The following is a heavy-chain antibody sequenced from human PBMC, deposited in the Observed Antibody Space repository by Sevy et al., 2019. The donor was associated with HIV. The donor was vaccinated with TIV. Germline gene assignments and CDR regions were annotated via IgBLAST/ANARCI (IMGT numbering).Heavy chain of an antibody. J-gene: IGHJ4*02. CDR1: GYTFTGYY. D-gene: IGHD3-16*01. CDR3: AREGVWGTARGFDY. Sequence: ASVKVSCKASGYTFTGYYMHWVRQAPGQGLEWMGWINPNSGDTKFAQKFQGRVTMTRDTSISIVYMELSRLRSDDTAGYFCAREGVWGTARGFDYWGQGTLVTVSS. V-gene: IGHV1-2*02. CDR2: INPNSGDT.